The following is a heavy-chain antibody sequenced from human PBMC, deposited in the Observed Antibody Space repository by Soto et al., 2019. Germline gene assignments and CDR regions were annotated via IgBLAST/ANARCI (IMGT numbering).Heavy chain of an antibody. J-gene: IGHJ4*02. V-gene: IGHV3-20*04. Sequence: EVQLVESGGGVSRPGGSLRLSCAASGFIFEDHGMSWVRQAPGKGLEWVSGINWNGGSAVYAASVKGRFTISRDNAKNSLVLEVKSLRVEDRALYFCAPVGLLADYFDSWGQGTLVTVSS. D-gene: IGHD1-26*01. CDR1: GFIFEDHG. CDR2: INWNGGSA. CDR3: APVGLLADYFDS.